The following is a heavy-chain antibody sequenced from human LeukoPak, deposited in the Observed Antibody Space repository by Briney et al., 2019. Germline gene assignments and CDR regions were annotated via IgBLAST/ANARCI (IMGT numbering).Heavy chain of an antibody. D-gene: IGHD3-16*01. V-gene: IGHV4-59*01. CDR1: GGSISSYY. CDR2: IYYSGNT. J-gene: IGHJ4*02. Sequence: SETLSLTCTVSGGSISSYYWSWIRQPPGKGLEWIGSIYYSGNTNYNPSLQSRVTISVDTSKNQFSLKLSSVTTADTAVYYCASLTPGGGFDYWGQGTLVTVSS. CDR3: ASLTPGGGFDY.